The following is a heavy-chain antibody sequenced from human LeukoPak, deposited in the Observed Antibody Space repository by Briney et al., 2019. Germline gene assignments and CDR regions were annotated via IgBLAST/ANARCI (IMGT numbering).Heavy chain of an antibody. CDR2: ISASGGST. D-gene: IGHD5-24*01. V-gene: IGHV3-23*01. Sequence: EAGGSLRLSCAASGFTFSSYAMTWVRQAPGKGLEWVSAISASGGSTYYADSVRGRFTISRDNSRNTVYLQMNSLRAEDTAVYYCAKDDRWLQFCCWGQGTLVTISA. CDR3: AKDDRWLQFCC. J-gene: IGHJ4*02. CDR1: GFTFSSYA.